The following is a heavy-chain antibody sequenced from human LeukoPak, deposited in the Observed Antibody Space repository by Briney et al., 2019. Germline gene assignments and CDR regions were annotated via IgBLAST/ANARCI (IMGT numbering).Heavy chain of an antibody. Sequence: PGGSLRLSCAASGFTFSSYSMNWVRQAPGKGLEWVSSISSSSSYIYYADSVKGRFTISRDNAKNLLYLQMNSLRAEDTAVYYCARDSSGINWFDPWGQGTLVTVSS. V-gene: IGHV3-21*01. CDR1: GFTFSSYS. D-gene: IGHD6-19*01. J-gene: IGHJ5*02. CDR3: ARDSSGINWFDP. CDR2: ISSSSSYI.